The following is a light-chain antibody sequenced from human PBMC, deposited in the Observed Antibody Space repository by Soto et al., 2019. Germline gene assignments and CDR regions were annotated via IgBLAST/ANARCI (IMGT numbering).Light chain of an antibody. CDR1: QSISSW. CDR3: QQYNRYSGT. J-gene: IGKJ1*01. Sequence: DIQMTHSPSTLSASVGDRVTITCRASQSISSWLAWYQQKPGKAPKLLIYDASSLESGVPSRFSGSGSGKEFTLTISSLQPDDFATYYCQQYNRYSGTFGQGLKVEI. V-gene: IGKV1-5*01. CDR2: DAS.